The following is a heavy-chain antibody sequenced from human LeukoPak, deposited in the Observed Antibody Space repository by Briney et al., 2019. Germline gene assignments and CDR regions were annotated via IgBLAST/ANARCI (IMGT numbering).Heavy chain of an antibody. CDR3: TRMIGDGSLAYFDY. CDR1: GLTCGEYA. CDR2: IRSKAYGATA. D-gene: IGHD2-21*01. V-gene: IGHV3-49*04. J-gene: IGHJ4*02. Sequence: GGSLRLSCTASGLTCGEYAMSWVRQAPGKGLEWVGFIRSKAYGATAEYATSVKGRFTISRDDSNSIAYLQMNSLKTEDTAVYYCTRMIGDGSLAYFDYWGQGTLVTVSS.